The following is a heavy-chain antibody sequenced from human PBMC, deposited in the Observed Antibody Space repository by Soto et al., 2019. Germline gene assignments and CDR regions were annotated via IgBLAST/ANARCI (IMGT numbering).Heavy chain of an antibody. D-gene: IGHD6-19*01. J-gene: IGHJ5*02. CDR1: GGSISSGDYY. CDR3: ARVVSGSEYSSGWHPRWGWDWFDP. V-gene: IGHV4-30-4*01. CDR2: IYYSGST. Sequence: PSETLSLTCTVSGGSISSGDYYWSWIRQPPGKGLEWIGYIYYSGSTYYNPSLKSRVTISVDTSKNQFSLKLSSVPAADTAVYYCARVVSGSEYSSGWHPRWGWDWFDPWGQGTLVTVSS.